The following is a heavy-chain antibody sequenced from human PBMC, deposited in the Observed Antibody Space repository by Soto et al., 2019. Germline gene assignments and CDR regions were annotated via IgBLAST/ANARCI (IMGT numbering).Heavy chain of an antibody. D-gene: IGHD2-21*01. Sequence: QVHLVESGGGVVQPGRSLRLSCAASGFTFSSYAMHWVRQAPGKGLEWVALISYYEINKHYVDSVKGRFTISRDNSKNTLYLQMNSLRAEDTAVYYCARPRSDSGDWHYYYGLDVWGQGTTVTVSS. CDR1: GFTFSSYA. CDR3: ARPRSDSGDWHYYYGLDV. CDR2: ISYYEINK. V-gene: IGHV3-30-3*01. J-gene: IGHJ6*02.